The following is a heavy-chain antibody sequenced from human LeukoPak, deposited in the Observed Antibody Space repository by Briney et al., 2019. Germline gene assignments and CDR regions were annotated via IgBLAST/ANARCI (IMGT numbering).Heavy chain of an antibody. D-gene: IGHD2-2*02. Sequence: GGSLRLSCAASGFTFSSYGMHWVRQAPGKGLEWVAFIWYDGSNKYYADSVKGRFTISRDNSKNTLYLQMNSLRAEDTAVYYCATWGDIVVVPAAILNYWGQGTLVTVSS. V-gene: IGHV3-30*02. CDR2: IWYDGSNK. CDR3: ATWGDIVVVPAAILNY. CDR1: GFTFSSYG. J-gene: IGHJ4*02.